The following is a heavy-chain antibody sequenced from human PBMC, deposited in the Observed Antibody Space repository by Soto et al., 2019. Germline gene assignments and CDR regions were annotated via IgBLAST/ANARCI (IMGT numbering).Heavy chain of an antibody. D-gene: IGHD6-19*01. J-gene: IGHJ4*02. CDR2: ISYDGSNK. Sequence: GWSLRLSCAASGFTFSSYGMHWVRQAPGKGLEWVAVISYDGSNKYYADSVKGRFTISRDNSKNTLYLQMNSRRAEDTAMYYCAKNFIGMGITVAGPFDYWGQGTLVTV. CDR1: GFTFSSYG. CDR3: AKNFIGMGITVAGPFDY. V-gene: IGHV3-30*18.